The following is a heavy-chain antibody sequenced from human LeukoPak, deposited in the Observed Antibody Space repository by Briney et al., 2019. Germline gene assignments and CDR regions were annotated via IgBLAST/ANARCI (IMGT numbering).Heavy chain of an antibody. CDR2: IYYSGST. J-gene: IGHJ5*02. V-gene: IGHV4-59*01. CDR1: GGSISSYY. Sequence: SQTLSLTCTVSGGSISSYYWSWIRQPPGKGLEWIGYIYYSGSTNYNPSLKSRVTISVDTSKNQFSLKLSSVTAADTAVYYCARDLGRSGGSFLTWGQGTLVTVSS. CDR3: ARDLGRSGGSFLT. D-gene: IGHD2-15*01.